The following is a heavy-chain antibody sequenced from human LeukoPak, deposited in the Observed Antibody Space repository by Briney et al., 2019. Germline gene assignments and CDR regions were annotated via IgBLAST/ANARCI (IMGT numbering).Heavy chain of an antibody. CDR3: ARSNQADDY. CDR2: INPGGSSI. V-gene: IGHV3-74*01. CDR1: GFTFSSYW. J-gene: IGHJ4*02. D-gene: IGHD1-14*01. Sequence: GGSLRLSCAASGFTFSSYWMHWVRQVPRKGLVWVARINPGGSSITYADSVKGRFTISRDNAKNTLYLQMDSLRAEDTGVYYCARSNQADDYWGQGTLVTVSS.